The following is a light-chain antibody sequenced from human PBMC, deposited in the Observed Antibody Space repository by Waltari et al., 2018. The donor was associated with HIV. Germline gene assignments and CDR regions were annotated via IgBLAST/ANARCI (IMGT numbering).Light chain of an antibody. V-gene: IGLV1-44*01. CDR2: NNN. CDR1: NSNLGSNT. CDR3: AAWDDSRNGDVI. Sequence: QPVLTQPPSASGTPGQRVTLSCSGSNSNLGSNTVTWYQHLPGTAPKLLISNNNLRPPGVPDRFSGSKSGTSASLAISGLQSEEEADYYCAAWDDSRNGDVIFGGGTKLTVL. J-gene: IGLJ2*01.